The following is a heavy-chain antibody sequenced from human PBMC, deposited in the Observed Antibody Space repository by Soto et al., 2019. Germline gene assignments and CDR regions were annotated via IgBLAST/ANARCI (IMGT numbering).Heavy chain of an antibody. V-gene: IGHV3-30-3*01. CDR3: SSEELGRPYCDD. D-gene: IGHD3-10*01. J-gene: IGHJ3*01. Sequence: QVQLVESGGGVVQPGRSLRLSCVGSGFSLSRYVLHWVRLAPGKGLEWLSVISHDGSDKFYAESVKGRFIISRDNSKNTVYFQMNSLRAEDTAVYYCSSEELGRPYCDDWGRGTLVTVSS. CDR1: GFSLSRYV. CDR2: ISHDGSDK.